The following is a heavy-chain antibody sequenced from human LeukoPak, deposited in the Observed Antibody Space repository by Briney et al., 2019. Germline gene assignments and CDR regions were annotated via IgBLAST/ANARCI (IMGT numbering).Heavy chain of an antibody. J-gene: IGHJ4*02. Sequence: ASVKVSCKASGYSFTGYFIHWVRQAPGLGLEWMGCIDPNSGDTKYAQKFQGRVSMPRDTSTRTAYMELSRLRSDDTAVYFCARSGSTGYSLDYWGQGTLVTVSS. V-gene: IGHV1-2*02. CDR3: ARSGSTGYSLDY. CDR2: IDPNSGDT. CDR1: GYSFTGYF. D-gene: IGHD3-22*01.